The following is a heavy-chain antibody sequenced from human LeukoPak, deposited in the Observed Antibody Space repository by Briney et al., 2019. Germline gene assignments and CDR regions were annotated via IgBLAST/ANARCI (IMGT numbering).Heavy chain of an antibody. CDR2: ILSDGSNK. D-gene: IGHD3-10*01. J-gene: IGHJ4*02. V-gene: IGHV3-30*04. Sequence: PGRSLRLSCAPSGFTFSSYTMHWVRQARGKGLEWVVVILSDGSNKYYADSVKGRFTISRDNSKNALYLQMNSLSAEDTAVYYCARGRPAGQLDGYYFDYWGQGTLVTVSS. CDR1: GFTFSSYT. CDR3: ARGRPAGQLDGYYFDY.